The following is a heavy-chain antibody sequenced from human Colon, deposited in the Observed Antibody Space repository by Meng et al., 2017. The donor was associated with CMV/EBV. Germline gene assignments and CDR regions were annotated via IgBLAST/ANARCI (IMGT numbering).Heavy chain of an antibody. J-gene: IGHJ4*02. Sequence: ASVTVSCKVSGYTLTDLSMHWVRQAPGKGLEWMGGFDPEDGETIYAQKFQGRVTMTEDTSTDTAYMELSSLRSEDTAVYYCATGLNTVTTVLVYWGQGTLVTVSS. D-gene: IGHD4-17*01. CDR3: ATGLNTVTTVLVY. V-gene: IGHV1-24*01. CDR2: FDPEDGET. CDR1: GYTLTDLS.